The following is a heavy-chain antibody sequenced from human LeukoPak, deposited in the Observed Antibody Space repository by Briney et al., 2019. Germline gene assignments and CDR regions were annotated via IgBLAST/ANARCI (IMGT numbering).Heavy chain of an antibody. J-gene: IGHJ3*02. Sequence: GGSLRLSCAASGFTFSNYDMHWVRQATGKGLKWVSAIGTAGDTYSPGSVKGRFTISRENAKNSLYLQMDSLTAGDTAVYYCARGPAGGVLGPFDIWGQGTMVTVSS. CDR2: IGTAGDT. CDR3: ARGPAGGVLGPFDI. V-gene: IGHV3-13*01. D-gene: IGHD2-8*02. CDR1: GFTFSNYD.